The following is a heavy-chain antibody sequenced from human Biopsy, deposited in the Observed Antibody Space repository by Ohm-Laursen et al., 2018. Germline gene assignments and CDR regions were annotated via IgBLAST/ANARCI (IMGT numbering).Heavy chain of an antibody. CDR3: ARTKHGDYQDF. CDR1: GLSLNGSPMC. V-gene: IGHV2-70*11. CDR2: IDWDDDK. D-gene: IGHD4-17*01. Sequence: TQTLTLTCTFSGLSLNGSPMCVSWIRQPPGRGLEWLACIDWDDDKWYSTSLMTRLTISKDTSKNQVDLTMTKMEPVDTATYYCARTKHGDYQDFWGQGTLVTVSS. J-gene: IGHJ4*02.